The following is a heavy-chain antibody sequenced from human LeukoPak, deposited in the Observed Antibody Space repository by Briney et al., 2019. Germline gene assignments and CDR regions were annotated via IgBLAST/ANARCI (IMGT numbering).Heavy chain of an antibody. V-gene: IGHV1-3*01. CDR3: ARDPTYYYDSSGYSNGDY. D-gene: IGHD3-22*01. CDR1: GGTFSSYA. CDR2: INAGNGNT. J-gene: IGHJ4*02. Sequence: ASVKVSCKASGGTFSSYAISWVRQAPGQRLEWMGWINAGNGNTKYSQKFQGRVTITRDTSASTAYMELSSLRSEDTAVYYCARDPTYYYDSSGYSNGDYWGQGTLVTVSS.